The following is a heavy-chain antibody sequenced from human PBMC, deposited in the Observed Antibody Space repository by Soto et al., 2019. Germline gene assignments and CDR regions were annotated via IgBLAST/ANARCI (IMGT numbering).Heavy chain of an antibody. CDR3: ARALTVDDYCGGDCYYYMDV. J-gene: IGHJ6*03. Sequence: SETLSLTCTVCGGSISSYYWSWIRQPPGKGLEWSGYIYYSGSTDYNPSLKSRVTISGDTSKNQFSLKLSSVTAADTAVYYCARALTVDDYCGGDCYYYMDVSGNGTTFTVSS. D-gene: IGHD2-21*01. V-gene: IGHV4-59*01. CDR2: IYYSGST. CDR1: GGSISSYY.